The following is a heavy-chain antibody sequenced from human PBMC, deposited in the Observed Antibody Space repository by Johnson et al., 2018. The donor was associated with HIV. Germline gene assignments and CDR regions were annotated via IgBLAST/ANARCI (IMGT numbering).Heavy chain of an antibody. CDR2: ISGSGGST. CDR3: AKDVLRWYPRSAFDI. CDR1: GFTFDDYA. V-gene: IGHV3-23*04. J-gene: IGHJ3*02. D-gene: IGHD4-23*01. Sequence: VQLVESGGVVVQPGGSLRLSCAASGFTFDDYAMHWVRQAPGKGLERVSAISGSGGSTYYADSVKGRFTISRDNSKNTLYLQMNSLRAEDTAVYYCAKDVLRWYPRSAFDIWGQGTMVTVSS.